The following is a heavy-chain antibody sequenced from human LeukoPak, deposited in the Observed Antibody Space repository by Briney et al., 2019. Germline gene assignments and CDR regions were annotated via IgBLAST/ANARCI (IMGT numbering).Heavy chain of an antibody. CDR3: ARHGRYYDILTGYYYWFDP. CDR1: GGSISSSSYY. D-gene: IGHD3-9*01. J-gene: IGHJ5*02. V-gene: IGHV4-39*01. CDR2: IYYSGST. Sequence: PSETLALTCTVSGGSISSSSYYWGWIRQPPGTGLEWIGSIYYSGSTSYNPSLKSRVTIAVDASKNQFSLKLSSVTAADTAVYYCARHGRYYDILTGYYYWFDPWGQGTPVTVSS.